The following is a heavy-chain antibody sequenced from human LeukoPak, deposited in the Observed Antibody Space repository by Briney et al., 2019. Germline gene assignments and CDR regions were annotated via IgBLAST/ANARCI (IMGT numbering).Heavy chain of an antibody. CDR1: GFTFSNYA. J-gene: IGHJ4*02. Sequence: GGSLRLSCAASGFTFSNYAMSWVRQAPGKGLEWVSAVSGSGGNTYYAGSVKGRFTISRDNSKDTLYLQMNSLRAEDTAVYYCAKDAYYDSSGYYRFDYWGQGTLVTVSS. CDR2: VSGSGGNT. V-gene: IGHV3-23*01. D-gene: IGHD3-22*01. CDR3: AKDAYYDSSGYYRFDY.